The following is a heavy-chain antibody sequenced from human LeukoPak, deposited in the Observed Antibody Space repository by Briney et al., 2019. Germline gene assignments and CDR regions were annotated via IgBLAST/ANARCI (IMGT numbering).Heavy chain of an antibody. CDR3: ARDGGVLGVVIWCSLDY. CDR2: ISYDGSNE. D-gene: IGHD3-3*01. J-gene: IGHJ4*02. CDR1: GFTFSSYS. Sequence: PGGSLRLSCAASGFTFSSYSMNWVRQAPGKGLEWVAIISYDGSNEYYADSVKGRFTISRDNSKNTLYLQMNSLRAADTAVYYCARDGGVLGVVIWCSLDYWGQGTLVTVSS. V-gene: IGHV3-30*03.